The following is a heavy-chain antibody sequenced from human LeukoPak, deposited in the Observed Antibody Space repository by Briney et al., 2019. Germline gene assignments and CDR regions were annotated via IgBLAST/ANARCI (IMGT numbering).Heavy chain of an antibody. CDR1: GFTFDDYT. CDR2: ITWDSGST. Sequence: GGSLRLSCAASGFTFDDYTMHWVRQGPGKGLDWVSLITWDSGSTYYTNSVKGRFTISRDNAKNSLYLQMNSLRAEDTALYYCAKDSTYQLLSSSYYGMDVWGQGTTVTVSS. D-gene: IGHD2-2*01. V-gene: IGHV3-43*01. CDR3: AKDSTYQLLSSSYYGMDV. J-gene: IGHJ6*02.